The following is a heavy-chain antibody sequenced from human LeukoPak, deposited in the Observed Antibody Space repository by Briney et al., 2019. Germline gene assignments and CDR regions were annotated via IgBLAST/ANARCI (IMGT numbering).Heavy chain of an antibody. V-gene: IGHV4-31*03. CDR1: GGSISSGGYY. CDR2: IHYSGST. CDR3: ARSGRLDIVASLDY. Sequence: TSETLSLTCTVSGGSISSGGYYWSWIRQHPGKGLEWIGYIHYSGSTYYNPSLKSRVTISVDTSKNQFSLKLSSVTAADTAVYYCARSGRLDIVASLDYWGQGTLVTVSS. D-gene: IGHD5-12*01. J-gene: IGHJ4*02.